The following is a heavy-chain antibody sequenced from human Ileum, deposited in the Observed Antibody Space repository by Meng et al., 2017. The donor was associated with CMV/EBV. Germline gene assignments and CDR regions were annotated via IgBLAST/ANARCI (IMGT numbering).Heavy chain of an antibody. V-gene: IGHV3-7*01. CDR1: GFTFSRYW. Sequence: GESLKISCAASGFTFSRYWMSWVRQAPGKGLEWVANIKQDGSEKYYVDSVKGRFTISRDNAKNSLYLQMNSLRAEDTAVYYCARDYYDSSGYQDYWGQGTLVTVSS. J-gene: IGHJ4*02. D-gene: IGHD3-22*01. CDR3: ARDYYDSSGYQDY. CDR2: IKQDGSEK.